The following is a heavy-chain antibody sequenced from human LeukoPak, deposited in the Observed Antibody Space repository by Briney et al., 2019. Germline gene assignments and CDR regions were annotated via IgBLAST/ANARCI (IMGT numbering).Heavy chain of an antibody. D-gene: IGHD2/OR15-2a*01. CDR1: GFTFSSYG. V-gene: IGHV3-33*06. CDR2: IWYDGSNK. Sequence: GGSLRLSCAASGFTFSSYGMHWVRQAPGKGLEWVSVIWYDGSNKYYADSVKGRFTISRDNSKNTLYLQMNSLRAEDTAVYYCAKDNKYWYFDLWGRGTLVTVSS. CDR3: AKDNKYWYFDL. J-gene: IGHJ2*01.